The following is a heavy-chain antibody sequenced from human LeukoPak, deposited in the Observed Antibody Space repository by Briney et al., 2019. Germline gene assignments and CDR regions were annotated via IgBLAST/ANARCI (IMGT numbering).Heavy chain of an antibody. Sequence: SGILSLTCAVSGGSISSSNWWSWVRQPPGKGLEWIGEIYHSGSTNYNPSLKSRVTISVDKSKNQFSLKLSSVTAADTAVYHCARVAGAYSSSSYYYYYGMDVWGQGTTVTVSS. CDR1: GGSISSSNW. CDR2: IYHSGST. CDR3: ARVAGAYSSSSYYYYYGMDV. D-gene: IGHD6-6*01. J-gene: IGHJ6*02. V-gene: IGHV4-4*02.